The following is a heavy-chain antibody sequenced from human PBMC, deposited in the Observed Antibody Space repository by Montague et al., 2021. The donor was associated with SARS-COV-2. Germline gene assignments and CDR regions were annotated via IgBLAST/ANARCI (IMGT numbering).Heavy chain of an antibody. Sequence: SETLSLTCVVFGDSISTANRWTWVRLPPEKGLEWVGVIYHTGSTKYKTSLKSRVSMSVDKSRNQFSLRLTSVMAADTAIYYCARKWIGRSDLAYWGQGTLVAVSS. CDR3: ARKWIGRSDLAY. CDR1: GDSISTANR. V-gene: IGHV4/OR15-8*01. CDR2: IYHTGST. D-gene: IGHD1-26*01. J-gene: IGHJ4*02.